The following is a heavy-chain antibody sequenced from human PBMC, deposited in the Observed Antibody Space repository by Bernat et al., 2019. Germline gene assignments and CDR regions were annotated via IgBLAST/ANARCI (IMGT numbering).Heavy chain of an antibody. V-gene: IGHV3-21*01. CDR2: ISSSSSYI. CDR1: GFTFSSYS. CDR3: ARNYDVLSGYYNAFDI. Sequence: EVQLVESGGGLVKPGGSLRLSCAASGFTFSSYSMNWVRQAPGKGLEWVSSISSSSSYIYYADSVKGRFTISRDNAKNSLYLQMSSLRAEDTAVYYCARNYDVLSGYYNAFDIWGQGTMVTVSS. J-gene: IGHJ3*02. D-gene: IGHD3-9*01.